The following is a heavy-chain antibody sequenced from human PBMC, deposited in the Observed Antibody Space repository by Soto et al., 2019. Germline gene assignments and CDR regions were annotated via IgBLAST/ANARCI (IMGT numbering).Heavy chain of an antibody. CDR1: GFTFSNYA. J-gene: IGHJ4*02. Sequence: GGSLRLSCTASGFTFSNYAMNWVRQAPGGGLQWVSAISASGRSTYYADSVKGRFTISRDNSRTTLYVQKNSLRAEDKAEYYCAKEKALYYDSSGYSFDYWGQGTLVTVPS. V-gene: IGHV3-23*01. CDR3: AKEKALYYDSSGYSFDY. CDR2: ISASGRST. D-gene: IGHD3-22*01.